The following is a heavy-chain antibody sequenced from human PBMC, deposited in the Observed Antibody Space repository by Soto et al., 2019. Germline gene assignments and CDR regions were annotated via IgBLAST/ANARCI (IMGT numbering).Heavy chain of an antibody. D-gene: IGHD4-17*01. J-gene: IGHJ4*02. Sequence: SETLSLTCAVSGYSISSSNWWGWIRQPPGKGLEWIGYIYYSGSTYYNPSLKSRVTMSVDTSKNQFSLKLSSVTAVDTAVYYCASTRTTTYFDYWGQGTLVTVSS. CDR3: ASTRTTTYFDY. V-gene: IGHV4-28*01. CDR2: IYYSGST. CDR1: GYSISSSNW.